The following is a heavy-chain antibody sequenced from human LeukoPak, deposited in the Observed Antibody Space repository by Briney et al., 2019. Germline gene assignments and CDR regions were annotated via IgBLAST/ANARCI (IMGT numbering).Heavy chain of an antibody. Sequence: GGSLRLSCAASGFAFSSYGIHWVRQAPGKGLEWVAVISYNGGDKKYADSVKGRFTISRDNSKNTVYLEMNSLRAEDTAVYYCAKITGDIVVVPAASYYYYGMDVWGKGTTVTVSS. CDR1: GFAFSSYG. CDR3: AKITGDIVVVPAASYYYYGMDV. J-gene: IGHJ6*04. CDR2: ISYNGGDK. D-gene: IGHD2-2*01. V-gene: IGHV3-30*18.